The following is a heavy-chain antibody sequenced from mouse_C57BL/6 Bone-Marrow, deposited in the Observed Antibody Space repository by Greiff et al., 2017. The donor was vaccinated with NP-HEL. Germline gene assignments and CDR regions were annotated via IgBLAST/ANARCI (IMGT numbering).Heavy chain of an antibody. J-gene: IGHJ3*01. CDR3: GRDHRLYSY. CDR1: GFTFSSYA. V-gene: IGHV5-4*01. Sequence: VKLVESGGGLVKPGGSLQLSCAASGFTFSSYAMSWVRQTPEKRLVWVATISDGGSYPYYPDNVKGRFPISNDNAKNNLYLLMSRLKSEDTAMYCCGRDHRLYSYGGEGTLVTVSA. CDR2: ISDGGSYP.